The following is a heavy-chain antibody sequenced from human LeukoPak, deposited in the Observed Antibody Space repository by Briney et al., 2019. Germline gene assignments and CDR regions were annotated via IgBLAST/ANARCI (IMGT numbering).Heavy chain of an antibody. J-gene: IGHJ6*03. Sequence: WASVKVSCKASGYIFTSYHINWVRQAAGQGLEWMGWMNPNTGDTGYAQKFKGRVTMTRNTSISTAYMKLSSLRSEDTAVYYCARPSGGWYYYYMDVWGKGTTVTVSS. CDR3: ARPSGGWYYYYMDV. V-gene: IGHV1-8*01. CDR2: MNPNTGDT. D-gene: IGHD6-19*01. CDR1: GYIFTSYH.